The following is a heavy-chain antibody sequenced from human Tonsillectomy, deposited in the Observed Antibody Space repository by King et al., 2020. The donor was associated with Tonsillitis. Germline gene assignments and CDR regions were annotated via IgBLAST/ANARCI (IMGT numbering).Heavy chain of an antibody. CDR1: GGSISSTSYY. CDR2: IYYSGST. J-gene: IGHJ3*01. Sequence: LQLQESGPGLVKPSETLSLTCSVSGGSISSTSYYWGWIRQPPGKGLEWIGSIYYSGSTYYNPSLKSRVTISVDTSKSQFSLKLSSVTAADTAVYYCARHEYYSGSGRFPRTDDAFDVWGQGTVVTVSS. CDR3: ARHEYYSGSGRFPRTDDAFDV. V-gene: IGHV4-39*01. D-gene: IGHD3-10*01.